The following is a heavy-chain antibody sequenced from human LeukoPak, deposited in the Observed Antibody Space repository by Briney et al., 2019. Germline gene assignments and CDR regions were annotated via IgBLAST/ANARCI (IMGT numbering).Heavy chain of an antibody. CDR3: ARGYQPTTYYYYGMDV. CDR1: GYTFTSYG. J-gene: IGHJ6*02. Sequence: ASVKVSCKASGYTFTSYGISWVRQAPGQGLGWMGWISAYNGNTNYPQKLQGRVTMTTDTSTSTAYMELRSLRSDDTAVYYCARGYQPTTYYYYGMDVWGQGTTVTVSS. D-gene: IGHD2-2*01. CDR2: ISAYNGNT. V-gene: IGHV1-18*01.